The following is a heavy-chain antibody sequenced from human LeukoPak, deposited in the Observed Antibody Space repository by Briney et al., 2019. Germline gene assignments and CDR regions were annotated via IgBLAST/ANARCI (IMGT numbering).Heavy chain of an antibody. J-gene: IGHJ4*02. V-gene: IGHV1-18*04. Sequence: WASVKHSCKASGYTFTSYGISWVRQAPAQGLEWMGWISAYNGNTNYAQKLQDRVTMTTDTSTSTAYMELRRLRSDDTAVYYCARDGCSSTSCYPPGFDYWGQGTLVTVSS. CDR3: ARDGCSSTSCYPPGFDY. CDR1: GYTFTSYG. D-gene: IGHD2-2*01. CDR2: ISAYNGNT.